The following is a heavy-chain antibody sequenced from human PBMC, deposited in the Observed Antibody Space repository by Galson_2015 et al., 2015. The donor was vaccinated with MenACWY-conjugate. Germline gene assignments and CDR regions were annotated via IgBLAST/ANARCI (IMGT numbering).Heavy chain of an antibody. D-gene: IGHD4/OR15-4a*01. CDR3: AKADKQTCYGATCYYFDS. Sequence: SLRLSCAASGFTFSNYWMTWVRQAPGKGLEWVANINQDGSVKNYVDSVKGRFTISRDNAENSLRLQMDSLRAEDTAVYYRAKADKQTCYGATCYYFDSWGQGTLVTVSS. J-gene: IGHJ4*02. CDR2: INQDGSVK. CDR1: GFTFSNYW. V-gene: IGHV3-7*03.